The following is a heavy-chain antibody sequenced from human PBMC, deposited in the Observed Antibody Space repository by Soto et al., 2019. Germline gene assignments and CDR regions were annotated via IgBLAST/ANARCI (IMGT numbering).Heavy chain of an antibody. CDR3: AKVWSSGFFHY. CDR2: VSGSGDST. CDR1: GFTFSTYA. D-gene: IGHD3-22*01. Sequence: GGSLRLSCAASGFTFSTYAMSWVRQAPGKGLEWVSTVSGSGDSTYYADSVKGRFTISRDNSKNTLYLQMISLRAEDTALYYCAKVWSSGFFHYWGRGILVTVSS. V-gene: IGHV3-23*01. J-gene: IGHJ4*02.